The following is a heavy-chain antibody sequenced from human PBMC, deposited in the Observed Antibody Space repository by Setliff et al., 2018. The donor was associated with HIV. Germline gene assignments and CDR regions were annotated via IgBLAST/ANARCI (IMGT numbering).Heavy chain of an antibody. CDR2: IIPILGTV. Sequence: PSVKVSCKASGGTLSNYGISWVRQAPGQGLEWMGGIIPILGTVDYPQKFQGRATVTADISTSTAYLELSSLRSDDTGVYYCARGGTITLINYFDTWGQGTLVTVSS. J-gene: IGHJ5*02. V-gene: IGHV1-69*10. CDR1: GGTLSNYG. CDR3: ARGGTITLINYFDT. D-gene: IGHD1-7*01.